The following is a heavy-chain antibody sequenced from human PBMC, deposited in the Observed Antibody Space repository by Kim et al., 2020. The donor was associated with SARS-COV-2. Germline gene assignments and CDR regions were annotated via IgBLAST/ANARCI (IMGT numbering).Heavy chain of an antibody. CDR1: GGYISGYY. CDR3: ARDNYYGSGSNWFDP. D-gene: IGHD3-10*01. V-gene: IGHV4-59*13. Sequence: SETLSLTCTVSGGYISGYYWSWIRQPPKKGLEWIGYIYYSGDTKYNPSLKSRVTMSVDTSKNQFSLKLNSVTAADTAVYYCARDNYYGSGSNWFDPWGQG. CDR2: IYYSGDT. J-gene: IGHJ5*02.